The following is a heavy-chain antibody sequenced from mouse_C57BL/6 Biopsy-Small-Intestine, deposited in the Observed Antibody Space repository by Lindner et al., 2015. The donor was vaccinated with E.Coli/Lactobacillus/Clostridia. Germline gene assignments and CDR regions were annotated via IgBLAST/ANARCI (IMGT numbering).Heavy chain of an antibody. CDR1: GYTFTTYG. CDR2: IGAYSGDT. CDR3: ARDLPRNFDSRRVVTAHVGH. V-gene: IGHV1S61*01. Sequence: SVKVSCKTSGYTFTTYGISWVRQAPGQGLEWMGRIGAYSGDTNYAQKFQGRVTMATDTSTSTVYMELRSLRSDDTAVYYCARDLPRNFDSRRVVTAHVGHWGQGTLVTVSS. J-gene: IGHJ4*01. D-gene: IGHD2-13*01.